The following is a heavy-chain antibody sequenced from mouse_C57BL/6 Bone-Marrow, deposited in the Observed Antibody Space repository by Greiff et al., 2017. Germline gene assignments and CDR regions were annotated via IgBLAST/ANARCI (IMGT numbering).Heavy chain of an antibody. CDR1: GYTFTSYG. V-gene: IGHV1-81*01. CDR2: IYPRSGNT. D-gene: IGHD2-10*01. Sequence: VQLQESGAELARPGASVKLSCKASGYTFTSYGISWVKQRTGQGLEWIGEIYPRSGNTYYNEKFKGKATLTADKSSSTAYMELRSLTSEDSAVYFCARGPYYGNYPYYFDYLGQGTTLTVSS. CDR3: ARGPYYGNYPYYFDY. J-gene: IGHJ2*01.